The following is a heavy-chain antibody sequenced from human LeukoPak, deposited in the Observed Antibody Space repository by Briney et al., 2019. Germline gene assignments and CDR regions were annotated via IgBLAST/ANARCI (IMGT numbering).Heavy chain of an antibody. Sequence: ASVKVSCKASGYTFTSYDINWVRQATGQGLEWMRWMNPNSGNTGYAQKFQGRVTMTRNTSISTAYMELSSLRSEDTAVYYCARGSDYGGNPYYYYGMDVWGQGTTVTVSS. V-gene: IGHV1-8*01. CDR3: ARGSDYGGNPYYYYGMDV. CDR2: MNPNSGNT. D-gene: IGHD4-23*01. CDR1: GYTFTSYD. J-gene: IGHJ6*02.